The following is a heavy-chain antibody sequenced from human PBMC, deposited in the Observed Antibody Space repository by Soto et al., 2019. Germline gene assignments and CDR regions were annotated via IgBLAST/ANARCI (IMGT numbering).Heavy chain of an antibody. CDR2: ISYDGSNK. V-gene: IGHV3-30-3*01. J-gene: IGHJ6*02. CDR3: AREGEYRDYYRMDV. Sequence: GGSLRLSCAASGFTFSSYAMHWVRQAPGKGLEWVAVISYDGSNKYYADSVKGRFTISRDNSKNTLYLQMNSLRAEDTAVYYCAREGEYRDYYRMDVWGQGTTVTVYS. D-gene: IGHD3-16*01. CDR1: GFTFSSYA.